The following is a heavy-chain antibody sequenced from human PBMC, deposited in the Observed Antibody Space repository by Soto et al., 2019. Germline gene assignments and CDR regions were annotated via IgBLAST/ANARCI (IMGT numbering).Heavy chain of an antibody. Sequence: QVQLVESGGGVVQPGRSLRLSCVVSGFTFNNYGIHWVRQAPGKGLEWVAVISYDGSHKYYADSVKGRFTISRDNSNNTXXLQMTSRRAEDTAMYYCAKESRYCISTSCPLGMDVWGQGTTVTVSS. CDR1: GFTFNNYG. CDR2: ISYDGSHK. D-gene: IGHD2-2*01. V-gene: IGHV3-30*18. CDR3: AKESRYCISTSCPLGMDV. J-gene: IGHJ6*02.